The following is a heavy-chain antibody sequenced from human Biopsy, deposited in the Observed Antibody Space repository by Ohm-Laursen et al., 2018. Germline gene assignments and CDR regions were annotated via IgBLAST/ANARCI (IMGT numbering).Heavy chain of an antibody. CDR2: IYGGGSPV. D-gene: IGHD1-26*01. CDR1: GLSIGTNY. J-gene: IGHJ3*01. Sequence: GSLRLSCSASGLSIGTNYMTWVRQAPGKGMEWLSYIYGGGSPVSYADSVKGRFTISRDNAQNSLYLHMNSLRAEDTAVYYCARLNSGTYDASDLWGQGTMVIVSS. V-gene: IGHV3-11*04. CDR3: ARLNSGTYDASDL.